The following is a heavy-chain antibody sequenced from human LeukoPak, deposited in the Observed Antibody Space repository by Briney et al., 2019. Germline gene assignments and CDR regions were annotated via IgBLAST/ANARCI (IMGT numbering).Heavy chain of an antibody. CDR3: ARGGTTLAAAGMNWFDP. CDR1: GGSIISSSYY. CDR2: IYYSGNT. Sequence: SETLSLTCTVSGGSIISSSYYWGWIRQPPGKGLEWIGSIYYSGNTDYNPSLKSRVTISVDTSKNQFSLKLSSVTAADTAVYYCARGGTTLAAAGMNWFDPWGQGTLVTVSS. V-gene: IGHV4-39*07. J-gene: IGHJ5*02. D-gene: IGHD6-13*01.